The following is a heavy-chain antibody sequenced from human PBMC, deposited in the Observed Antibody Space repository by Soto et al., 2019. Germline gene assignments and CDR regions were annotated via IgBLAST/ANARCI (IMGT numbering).Heavy chain of an antibody. CDR2: INPIFGTA. CDR3: ARESRYCSGGSCYCLPGIDY. D-gene: IGHD2-15*01. CDR1: GGTFSSYA. V-gene: IGHV1-69*12. Sequence: QVQLVQSGAEVKKPGSSVKVSCKASGGTFSSYAISWVRQAPGQGLEWMGGINPIFGTANYAQKFQGRVTITADESTSQAYMELSSLRSEDTAVYYCARESRYCSGGSCYCLPGIDYWGQGTLVTVSS. J-gene: IGHJ4*02.